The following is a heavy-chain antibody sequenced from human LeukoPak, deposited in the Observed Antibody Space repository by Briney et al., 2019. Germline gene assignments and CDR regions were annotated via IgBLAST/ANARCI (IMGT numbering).Heavy chain of an antibody. CDR3: ARVTSVGGSGSYYNWFDP. CDR2: ISAYNGNT. J-gene: IGHJ5*02. D-gene: IGHD3-10*01. V-gene: IGHV1-18*01. CDR1: GYTSTSYG. Sequence: ASVKVSCKASGYTSTSYGISWVRQAPGQGLEWMGWISAYNGNTNYAQKLQGRVTMTTDTSTSTAYMELRSLRSDDTAVYYCARVTSVGGSGSYYNWFDPWGQGTLVTVSS.